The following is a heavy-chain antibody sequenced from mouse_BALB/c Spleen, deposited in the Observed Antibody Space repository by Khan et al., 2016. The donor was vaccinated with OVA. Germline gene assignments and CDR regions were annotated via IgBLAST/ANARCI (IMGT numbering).Heavy chain of an antibody. CDR3: ARRYYYGHWYFDV. J-gene: IGHJ1*01. D-gene: IGHD1-1*01. CDR2: ITYSGSA. CDR1: GYSITSDYA. V-gene: IGHV3-2*02. Sequence: EVQLQESGPGLVKPSQSLSLTCTVTGYSITSDYAWNWIRQFPGNKLEWMGYITYSGSANYNPSLNSRLSITRDTSENQFFLQLNSVTTEDSATYYCARRYYYGHWYFDVWGAGTTVTVSS.